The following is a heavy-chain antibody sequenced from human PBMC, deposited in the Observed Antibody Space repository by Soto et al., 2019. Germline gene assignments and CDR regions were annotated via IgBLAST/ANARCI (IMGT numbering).Heavy chain of an antibody. V-gene: IGHV4-4*02. CDR2: THHSGNT. D-gene: IGHD3-10*01. CDR1: GASISSSQW. CDR3: ARDGDYGSGESTFWGFDI. Sequence: QVQLQESGPGLVIPSGTLSLTCAVSGASISSSQWWTWVRQPPGKGLEWIGETHHSGNTHYNPSLKGRVTISLDNSNNQSSRKLTSVPAADPAVYYCARDGDYGSGESTFWGFDIWGQGTMVIVSS. J-gene: IGHJ3*02.